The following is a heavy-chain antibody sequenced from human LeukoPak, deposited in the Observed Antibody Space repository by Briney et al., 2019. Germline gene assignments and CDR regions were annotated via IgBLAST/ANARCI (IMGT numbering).Heavy chain of an antibody. D-gene: IGHD3-10*01. Sequence: GESLKISCKGSGYSFTSYWIGWVRQMPGKGLEWMGIIYPGDSDTRYSPSFQGQVTISADKSISTAYLQWSNLKASDTAMYYCAREGYYYGSENPPDVWGQGTTVTVSS. J-gene: IGHJ6*02. V-gene: IGHV5-51*01. CDR1: GYSFTSYW. CDR3: AREGYYYGSENPPDV. CDR2: IYPGDSDT.